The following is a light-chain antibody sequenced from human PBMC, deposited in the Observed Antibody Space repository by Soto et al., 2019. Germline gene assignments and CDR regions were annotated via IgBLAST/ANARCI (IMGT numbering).Light chain of an antibody. CDR3: SLYTSENTYV. J-gene: IGLJ1*01. V-gene: IGLV2-14*01. CDR1: TTDLGAYDY. Sequence: QSVLTQPASVSGSPGQSITISCTGSTTDLGAYDYVSWYQQHPGQVPKLIIFEVTNRPSGVPDRFSGSKSGNTASLTISGLQAADEADYYCSLYTSENTYVFGTGTKVTVL. CDR2: EVT.